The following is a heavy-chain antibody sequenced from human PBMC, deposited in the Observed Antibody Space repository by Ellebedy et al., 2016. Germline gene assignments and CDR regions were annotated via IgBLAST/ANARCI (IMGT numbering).Heavy chain of an antibody. J-gene: IGHJ6*02. D-gene: IGHD2-21*02. CDR1: GYTFTSYG. CDR2: ISAYNGNT. CDR3: ARVGYCGGDCYLPSYYYYGMDV. V-gene: IGHV1-18*01. Sequence: ASVKVSXKASGYTFTSYGISWVRQAPGQGLEWMGWISAYNGNTNYAQKLQGRVTMTTDTSTSTAYMELRSLRSDDTAVYYCARVGYCGGDCYLPSYYYYGMDVWGQGTTVTVSS.